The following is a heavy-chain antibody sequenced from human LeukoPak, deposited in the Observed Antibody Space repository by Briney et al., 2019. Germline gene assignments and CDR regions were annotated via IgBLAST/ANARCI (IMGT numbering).Heavy chain of an antibody. D-gene: IGHD2-21*01. V-gene: IGHV3-23*01. CDR3: ARVSIRTQNFDY. CDR2: IDNSGYAT. CDR1: GFPFNSYA. Sequence: GGSLRLSCEVSGFPFNSYAMNWVRQAPGKGLEWESGIDNSGYATYHTDSVKGRFTISRDNAKDTLYMQMNGLRVEDTAVYYCARVSIRTQNFDYWGQGTRVTVSS. J-gene: IGHJ4*02.